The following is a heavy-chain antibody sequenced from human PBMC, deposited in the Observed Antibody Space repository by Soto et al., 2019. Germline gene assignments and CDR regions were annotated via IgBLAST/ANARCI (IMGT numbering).Heavy chain of an antibody. CDR3: VKETYYYDVSSYYPLGS. CDR1: GFTFGDYN. V-gene: IGHV3-43*01. Sequence: GGSLRLSCAASGFTFGDYNMHWGRQAPGKGLEWVSLISRDGTNTNYAESVKGRFTISRDNSKNSLYLQMNSLRTEDTALYYCVKETYYYDVSSYYPLGSWGQGTLVTVSS. J-gene: IGHJ5*02. D-gene: IGHD3-22*01. CDR2: ISRDGTNT.